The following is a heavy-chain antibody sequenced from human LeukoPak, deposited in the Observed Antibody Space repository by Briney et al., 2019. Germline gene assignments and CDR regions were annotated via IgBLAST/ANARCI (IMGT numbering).Heavy chain of an antibody. J-gene: IGHJ6*03. Sequence: SETLSLTCTVSGGSFSSYYWSWIRQPPGKGLDWIGDIYYSGSTYYNPSLKSRVTITVDTSKNQFSLKLSSVTAADTAVYYCTRAPGDKISRFYHMDVWGKGTTVTVSS. CDR2: IYYSGST. CDR1: GGSFSSYY. CDR3: TRAPGDKISRFYHMDV. D-gene: IGHD2-21*01. V-gene: IGHV4-59*01.